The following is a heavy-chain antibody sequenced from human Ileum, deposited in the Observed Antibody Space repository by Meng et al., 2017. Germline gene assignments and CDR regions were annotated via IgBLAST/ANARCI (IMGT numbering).Heavy chain of an antibody. CDR2: ISPYNGNT. CDR1: GYTFTSSG. Sequence: QGQLVQSGAEVKKPGASVKVSCKASGYTFTSSGLSWVRQAPGQGLEWMGWISPYNGNTNYAQKVQGRLTVTTDTSTSTAYMELRSLRSADTAVYYCARGDSSNRGFDYWGQGTLVTVSS. V-gene: IGHV1-18*01. J-gene: IGHJ4*02. D-gene: IGHD6-19*01. CDR3: ARGDSSNRGFDY.